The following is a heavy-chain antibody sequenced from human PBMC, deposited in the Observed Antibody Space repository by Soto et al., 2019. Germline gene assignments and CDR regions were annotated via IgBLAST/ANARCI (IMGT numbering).Heavy chain of an antibody. Sequence: PSETXSPTCTFSGGSIIRYYFSLIRQPPGKGLEWIGYIYYSWSTNYNPSLKSRVTISVDTSKNQFSLKLSSVTAADTAVYYCARVSLLRGEDWLETWGQGTLVTVSS. D-gene: IGHD3-16*01. V-gene: IGHV4-59*01. CDR1: GGSIIRYY. CDR3: ARVSLLRGEDWLET. J-gene: IGHJ5*02. CDR2: IYYSWST.